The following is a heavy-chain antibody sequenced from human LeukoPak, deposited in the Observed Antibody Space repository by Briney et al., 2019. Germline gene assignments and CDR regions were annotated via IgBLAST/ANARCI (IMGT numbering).Heavy chain of an antibody. CDR2: IFLSGST. CDR1: GGSISSSTYY. D-gene: IGHD5-18*01. V-gene: IGHV4-39*01. Sequence: PSETLSLTCTVSGGSISSSTYYWGWIRQPPGKGLEWIGSIFLSGSTYYNPSLKSRVTISVDTSKNQFSLKLTSVTAADTAVYYCAGQSDGGYKYGNFDRYALLASWGQGTLVTVSS. CDR3: AGQSDGGYKYGNFDRYALLAS. J-gene: IGHJ4*02.